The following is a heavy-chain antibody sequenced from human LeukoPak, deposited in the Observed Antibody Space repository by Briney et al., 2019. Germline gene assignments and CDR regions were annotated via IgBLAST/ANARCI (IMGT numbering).Heavy chain of an antibody. V-gene: IGHV1-24*01. D-gene: IGHD1-26*01. Sequence: ASVKVSCKVSGYTLTELSMHWVRQAPGKGHGWMGGFDPEDGETIYAQKFQGRVPMTEDTSTDTAYMELSSLRSEDTAVYYCATVDGGGELPDYWGQGTLVTVSS. CDR2: FDPEDGET. J-gene: IGHJ4*02. CDR1: GYTLTELS. CDR3: ATVDGGGELPDY.